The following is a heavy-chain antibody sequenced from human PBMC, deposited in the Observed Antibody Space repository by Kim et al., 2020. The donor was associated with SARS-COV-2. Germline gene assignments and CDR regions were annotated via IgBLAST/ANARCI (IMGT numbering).Heavy chain of an antibody. Sequence: GGSLRLSCAASGFTFSSYAMHWVRQAPGKGLEWVAVIWYDGSNKYYADSVKGRFTISRDNSKNTLYLQMNSLRAEDTAVYYCAKVRGGGYYYYYGMDVWGQGTTVTFSS. CDR2: IWYDGSNK. CDR3: AKVRGGGYYYYYGMDV. D-gene: IGHD3-16*01. CDR1: GFTFSSYA. V-gene: IGHV3-33*06. J-gene: IGHJ6*02.